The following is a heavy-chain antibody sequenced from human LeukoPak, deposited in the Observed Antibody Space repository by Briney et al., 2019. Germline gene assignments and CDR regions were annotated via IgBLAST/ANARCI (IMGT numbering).Heavy chain of an antibody. V-gene: IGHV4-59*08. Sequence: SETLSLTCTVSGGSISSYYWSWIRQPPGKGLEWIGYIYYSGSTNYNPSLKCRVTISVDTSKNQFSLKLSSVTAADTAVYYCARRARVGATYDYWGQGTLVTVSS. CDR3: ARRARVGATYDY. CDR2: IYYSGST. CDR1: GGSISSYY. J-gene: IGHJ4*02. D-gene: IGHD1-26*01.